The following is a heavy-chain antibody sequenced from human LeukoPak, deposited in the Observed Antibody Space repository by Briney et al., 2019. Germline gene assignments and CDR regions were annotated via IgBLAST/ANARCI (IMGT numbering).Heavy chain of an antibody. V-gene: IGHV3-30-3*01. CDR2: ISNDGSNE. J-gene: IGHJ6*02. CDR1: GFTFSNYV. CDR3: ARVFRITKTTGMDV. Sequence: PGRSLRLSCVASGFTFSNYVMHWVRQAPGKGLEWVALISNDGSNENYADSVKGRFTISRDNSKNTLYLQMNSLRAEDTAVYYCARVFRITKTTGMDVWGQGTTVTVSS. D-gene: IGHD3-10*01.